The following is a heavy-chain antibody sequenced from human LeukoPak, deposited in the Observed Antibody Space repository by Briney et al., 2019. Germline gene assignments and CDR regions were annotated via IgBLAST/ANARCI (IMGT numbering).Heavy chain of an antibody. CDR2: INHRGST. V-gene: IGHV4-34*01. CDR3: AKVDDY. Sequence: PSETLSLTCGVYGGSFSGYYWSWIRQPPGKGLEWIGEINHRGSTKYNPSLKSRVTISVDTSKNQFSLRLSSVTAADTAVYYCAKVDDYGGQGTLVTVSS. J-gene: IGHJ4*02. CDR1: GGSFSGYY.